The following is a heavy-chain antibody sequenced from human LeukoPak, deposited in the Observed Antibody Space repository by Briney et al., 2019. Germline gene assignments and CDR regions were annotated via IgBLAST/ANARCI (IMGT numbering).Heavy chain of an antibody. CDR2: IYTSGST. V-gene: IGHV4-61*02. D-gene: IGHD2-15*01. CDR1: GGSISSGSYY. J-gene: IGHJ6*03. CDR3: ARELLLYYYYYYMDV. Sequence: SQTLSLTCTVSGGSISSGSYYWSWIRQPAGKGLEWIGRIYTSGSTNYNPSLKSRVTISVDTSKNQFSLKLSSVTAADTAVYYCARELLLYYYYYYMDVWGKGTTVTVSS.